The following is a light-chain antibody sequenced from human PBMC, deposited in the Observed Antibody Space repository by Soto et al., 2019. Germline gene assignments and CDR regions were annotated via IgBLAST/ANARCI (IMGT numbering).Light chain of an antibody. Sequence: DIQMTQSPSTLSASVGDRVTITCRASQSISSWLAWSQQKPGKAPKLLIYEASHIESGVASRFSGSGSGTEFTLTISSLQPDDFATYYCQHSNNNPWTFGQGTKVEIK. CDR3: QHSNNNPWT. CDR2: EAS. V-gene: IGKV1-5*03. J-gene: IGKJ1*01. CDR1: QSISSW.